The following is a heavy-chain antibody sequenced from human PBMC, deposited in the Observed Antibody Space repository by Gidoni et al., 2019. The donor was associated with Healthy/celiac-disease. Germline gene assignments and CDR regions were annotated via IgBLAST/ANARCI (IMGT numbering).Heavy chain of an antibody. V-gene: IGHV4-34*01. Sequence: QVQLQQWGAGLLKPSETLSLTCAVYGGSFSGYYWSWIRQPPGKGLGWIGEINHSGSTNDNPSLKSRVTISVDTSKNQLSMKLSSVTAADTAVYYCARDREIYCSSTSCYGFDPWGQGTLVTVSS. CDR3: ARDREIYCSSTSCYGFDP. D-gene: IGHD2-2*01. J-gene: IGHJ5*02. CDR1: GGSFSGYY. CDR2: INHSGST.